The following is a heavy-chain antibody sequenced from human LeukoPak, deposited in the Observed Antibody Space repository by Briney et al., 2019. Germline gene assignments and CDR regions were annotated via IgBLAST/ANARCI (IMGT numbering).Heavy chain of an antibody. CDR3: VRTPPNWGADF. CDR1: GYTFTSYG. CDR2: ISAYNGNT. J-gene: IGHJ4*02. D-gene: IGHD7-27*01. Sequence: ASVKVSCKASGYTFTSYGISWVRQAPGQGLEWMGWISAYNGNTNYAQKLQGRVTMSTDTSTSTAYMELKSLRSDDTAVYYCVRTPPNWGADFWGQGTLVTVSS. V-gene: IGHV1-18*01.